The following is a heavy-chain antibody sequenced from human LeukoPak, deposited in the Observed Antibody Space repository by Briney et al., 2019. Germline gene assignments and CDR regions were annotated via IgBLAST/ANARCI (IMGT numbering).Heavy chain of an antibody. CDR2: ISSNGTTR. CDR1: GFTFSTYS. J-gene: IGHJ6*03. CDR3: ARDAIMDV. Sequence: GGSLRLSCAASGFTFSTYSMNWVRQAPGKGLEWVSYISSNGTTRYYADSVKGRFTISRDNAKNSLYLQMNILRAEDTAVYYCARDAIMDVWGKGTTVTVSS. D-gene: IGHD2-2*01. V-gene: IGHV3-48*01.